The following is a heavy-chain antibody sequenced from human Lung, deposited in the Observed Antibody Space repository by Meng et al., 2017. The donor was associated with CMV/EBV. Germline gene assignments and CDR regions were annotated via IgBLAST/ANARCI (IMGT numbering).Heavy chain of an antibody. V-gene: IGHV1-18*01. D-gene: IGHD3-3*01. J-gene: IGHJ6*02. Sequence: SVXVSXXASGYTFTGYGISWVRQAPGQGLEWMGWISAYNGNTNYAQKLQGRVTMTTDTSTSTAYMELRSLRSDDTAVYYCARDPIRVLRFLEWNYYYYGMDVWGQGXTVTVSS. CDR2: ISAYNGNT. CDR1: GYTFTGYG. CDR3: ARDPIRVLRFLEWNYYYYGMDV.